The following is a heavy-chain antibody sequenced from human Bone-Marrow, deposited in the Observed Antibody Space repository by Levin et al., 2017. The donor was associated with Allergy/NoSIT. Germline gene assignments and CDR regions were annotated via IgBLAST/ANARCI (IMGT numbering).Heavy chain of an antibody. V-gene: IGHV1-69*06. J-gene: IGHJ5*01. CDR2: IIPITGTT. CDR1: GGTFDTCA. CDR3: ARGPPFMTAVTTWFDS. Sequence: SVKVSCQASGGTFDTCAVSWVRQAPGQGLEWVGGIIPITGTTNYAQRFHGRVTITADKSTGTAYMELSGLKSEDTAVYYCARGPPFMTAVTTWFDSWGQGTLVTVSS. D-gene: IGHD4-17*01.